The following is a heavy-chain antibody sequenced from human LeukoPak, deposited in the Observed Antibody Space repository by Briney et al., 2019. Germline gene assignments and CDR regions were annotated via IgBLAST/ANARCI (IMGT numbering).Heavy chain of an antibody. CDR1: GYTFTDYY. CDR3: ATDRLGSSSYDY. V-gene: IGHV1-69-2*01. Sequence: ASVKISCKVSGYTFTDYYMHWVQRAPGKGLEWMGLVDPEYGETIYAEKFQGRVTIPADTSTDTAYMELSSLRSEDTAVYYCATDRLGSSSYDYWGQGTLVTVSS. CDR2: VDPEYGET. D-gene: IGHD6-6*01. J-gene: IGHJ4*02.